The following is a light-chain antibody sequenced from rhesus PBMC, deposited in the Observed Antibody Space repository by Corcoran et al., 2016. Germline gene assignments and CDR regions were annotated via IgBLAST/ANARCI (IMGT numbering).Light chain of an antibody. Sequence: DIVMTQTPLSLPVTPGEPASISCRSSQSLLHSDGNTYLYWYLQKPGQPPWLLIYRVSNHFSGVPDWFSGSGSSTDFKLKISRVEAEDVGIYYCMQALQTPYSFGQGTKVEIK. CDR3: MQALQTPYS. J-gene: IGKJ2*01. CDR2: RVS. V-gene: IGKV2-73*01. CDR1: QSLLHSDGNTY.